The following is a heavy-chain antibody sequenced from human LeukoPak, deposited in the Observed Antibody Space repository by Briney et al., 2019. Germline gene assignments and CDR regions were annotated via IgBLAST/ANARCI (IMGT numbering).Heavy chain of an antibody. CDR3: ATCRYDSTGNNVFDI. CDR2: IYYSGST. V-gene: IGHV4-30-4*01. D-gene: IGHD3-22*01. CDR1: GGSISSGDYY. J-gene: IGHJ3*02. Sequence: SETLSLTCPVSGGSISSGDYYWSWIRQPPGKGLEWIGYIYYSGSTYYNPSLKSRLSISVDTSKNQFSLNLSSVTAADTAVYYCATCRYDSTGNNVFDIWGQGTMVTVSS.